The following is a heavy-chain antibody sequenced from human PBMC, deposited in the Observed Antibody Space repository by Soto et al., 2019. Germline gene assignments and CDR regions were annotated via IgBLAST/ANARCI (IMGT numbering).Heavy chain of an antibody. V-gene: IGHV1-69*02. J-gene: IGHJ2*01. CDR3: ARVASGYYQSYWYFDL. D-gene: IGHD3-22*01. CDR2: IIPILGIA. CDR1: GGTFSSYT. Sequence: QVQLVQSEAEVKKPGSSVKVSCKASGGTFSSYTISWVRQAPGQGLEWMGRIIPILGIANYAQKFQGRVTITADKSTSTAYMELSSLRSEDTAVYYCARVASGYYQSYWYFDLWGRGTLVTVSS.